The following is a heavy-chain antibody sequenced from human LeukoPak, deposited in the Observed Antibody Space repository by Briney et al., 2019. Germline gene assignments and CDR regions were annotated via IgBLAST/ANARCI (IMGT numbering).Heavy chain of an antibody. D-gene: IGHD4-17*01. J-gene: IGHJ5*02. V-gene: IGHV1-2*02. CDR1: GYRFDNYY. Sequence: GASVKVSCKGSGYRFDNYYLHWVRQAPGQGLEWMGWLNPDSGETKYVEKFQGRVTMTRGTSISTAYMELSRLRSDDTAVYYCARGGVLSDYGDYFLHNWFDPWGQGTLVTVSS. CDR2: LNPDSGET. CDR3: ARGGVLSDYGDYFLHNWFDP.